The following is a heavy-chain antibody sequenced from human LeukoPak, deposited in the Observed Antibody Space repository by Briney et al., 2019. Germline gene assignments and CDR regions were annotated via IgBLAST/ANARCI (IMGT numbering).Heavy chain of an antibody. V-gene: IGHV3-23*01. J-gene: IGHJ5*02. CDR1: EFTFSTYC. D-gene: IGHD3-10*01. Sequence: GGSLRLSCAASEFTFSTYCMHWVRQAPGKGLEWVSAISDSGDSTYYADSVKGRFTISRDNSKNTLYLQMNSLRAEDTAVYFCAKAPGSGSYYNLWGQGTLVTVSS. CDR3: AKAPGSGSYYNL. CDR2: ISDSGDST.